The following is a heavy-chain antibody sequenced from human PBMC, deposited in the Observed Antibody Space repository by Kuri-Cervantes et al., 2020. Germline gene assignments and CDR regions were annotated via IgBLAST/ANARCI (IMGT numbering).Heavy chain of an antibody. Sequence: GGSLRLSCAASGFTFDDYAMHWVRQAPGKGLEWVSLISWDGGSTYYADSVKGRFTISRDNSKNTLYLQMNSLRAEDTAVYYCAKDSSSWYGNDAFDIWGQGTMVTVSS. CDR1: GFTFDDYA. V-gene: IGHV3-43D*04. D-gene: IGHD6-13*01. J-gene: IGHJ3*02. CDR3: AKDSSSWYGNDAFDI. CDR2: ISWDGGST.